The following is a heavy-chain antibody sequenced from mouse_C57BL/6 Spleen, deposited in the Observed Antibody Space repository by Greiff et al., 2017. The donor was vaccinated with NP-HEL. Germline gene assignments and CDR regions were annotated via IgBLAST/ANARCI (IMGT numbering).Heavy chain of an antibody. CDR1: GYTFTSYW. Sequence: VQLQQPGAELVKPGASVKMSCKASGYTFTSYWITWVKQRPGQGLEWIGDIYPGSGSTNYNEKFKSKATLTVDTSSSTAYMQLSSLTSEDSAVYYCAREGTYYGSSWAMDYWGQGTSVTVSS. CDR3: AREGTYYGSSWAMDY. CDR2: IYPGSGST. J-gene: IGHJ4*01. V-gene: IGHV1-55*01. D-gene: IGHD1-1*01.